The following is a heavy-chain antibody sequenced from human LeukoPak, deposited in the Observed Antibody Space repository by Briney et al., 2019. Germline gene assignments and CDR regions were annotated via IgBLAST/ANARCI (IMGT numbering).Heavy chain of an antibody. CDR2: IKSRGGGETT. Sequence: PGESLRLSCTASGFSFTAAWMSWVRQAPGKGPEWVGRIKSRGGGETTDYAAPVTGRITISRDDSKNTLYLHMNGLKTEDRGVYYCTWQTTYDFWRMDYWGLGTLVTVYS. CDR3: TWQTTYDFWRMDY. J-gene: IGHJ4*02. CDR1: GFSFTAAW. D-gene: IGHD3-3*01. V-gene: IGHV3-15*01.